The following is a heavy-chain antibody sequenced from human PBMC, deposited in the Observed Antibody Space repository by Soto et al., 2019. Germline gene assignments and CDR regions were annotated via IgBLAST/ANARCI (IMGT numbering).Heavy chain of an antibody. CDR1: GGSISSGGYY. J-gene: IGHJ4*02. V-gene: IGHV4-31*03. CDR2: IYNSEST. D-gene: IGHD2-21*01. CDR3: ARGTYCGGDCFSGTAY. Sequence: QVQLQESGPGLVKPSQTLSLTCTVSGGSISSGGYYWTWIRQHPGKGLEWIGYIYNSESTYYNPSLKSRVTISADTSRNQFSLKLSSVTAADTAVYYCARGTYCGGDCFSGTAYWGQGSLVTVSS.